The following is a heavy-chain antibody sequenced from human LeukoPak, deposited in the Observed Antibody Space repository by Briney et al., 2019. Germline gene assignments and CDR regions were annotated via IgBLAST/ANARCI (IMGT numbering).Heavy chain of an antibody. CDR2: ITGASTR. CDR3: AREGAVALFDY. CDR1: GFTFSEFY. J-gene: IGHJ4*02. D-gene: IGHD6-19*01. Sequence: GGSLRLSCAASGFTFSEFYMSWIRQAPGKGLEWVSYITGASTRYFADSVRGRFTVSRDNAKNSLYLQMNSLRAEDSAVYYCAREGAVALFDYWGQGTLVSVSS. V-gene: IGHV3-11*04.